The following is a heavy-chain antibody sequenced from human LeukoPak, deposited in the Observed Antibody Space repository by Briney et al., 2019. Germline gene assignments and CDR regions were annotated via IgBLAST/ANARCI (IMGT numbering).Heavy chain of an antibody. CDR2: INRDGSST. CDR1: GVIFSNYW. V-gene: IGHV3-74*01. Sequence: TGGSLRLSCAASGVIFSNYWMHWVRQAPGKGLVWVSRINRDGSSTSYADSVKGRFTISRDNAKNSLYLQMNSLRAEDTAVYYCARSNQMVWDYWGQGTLVTVSS. D-gene: IGHD3-10*01. J-gene: IGHJ4*02. CDR3: ARSNQMVWDY.